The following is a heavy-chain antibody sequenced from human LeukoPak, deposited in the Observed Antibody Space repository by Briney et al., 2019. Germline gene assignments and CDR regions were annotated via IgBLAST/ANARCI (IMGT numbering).Heavy chain of an antibody. CDR3: ARDSHPEARARTSRGGNSARGFDY. D-gene: IGHD4-23*01. J-gene: IGHJ4*02. CDR2: ISAYNGNT. CDR1: GYTFTSYG. Sequence: GASVKVSCKASGYTFTSYGISWVRQAPGQGLEWMGWISAYNGNTNYAQKLQGRVTMTTDTSTSTAYMELRSLRSDDTAVYYCARDSHPEARARTSRGGNSARGFDYWGQGTLVTVSS. V-gene: IGHV1-18*01.